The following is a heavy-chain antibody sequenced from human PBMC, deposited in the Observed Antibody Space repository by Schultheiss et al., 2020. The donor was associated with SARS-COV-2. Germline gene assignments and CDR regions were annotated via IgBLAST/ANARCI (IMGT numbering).Heavy chain of an antibody. V-gene: IGHV1-2*02. CDR3: ARGDQYSSSWYYYYGMDV. J-gene: IGHJ6*02. CDR1: GYTFTGYY. Sequence: ASVKVSCKASGYTFTGYYMHWVRQAPGQGLEWMGWINPNSGGTNYAQKFQGRVTITSDRSVSTAYMELSSLRSDDTAVYYCARGDQYSSSWYYYYGMDVWGQGTTVTVSS. D-gene: IGHD6-13*01. CDR2: INPNSGGT.